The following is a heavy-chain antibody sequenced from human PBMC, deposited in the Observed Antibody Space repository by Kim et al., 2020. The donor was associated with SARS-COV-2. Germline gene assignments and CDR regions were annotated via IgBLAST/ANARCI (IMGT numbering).Heavy chain of an antibody. J-gene: IGHJ4*02. CDR2: IYYSGST. V-gene: IGHV4-59*13. CDR1: GGSISSYY. D-gene: IGHD6-13*01. CDR3: ARARSSRWYPYYFDY. Sequence: SETLSLTCTVSGGSISSYYWSWIRQPPGKGLEWIGYIYYSGSTNYNPSLKSRVTISVDTSKNQFSLKLSSVTAADTAVYYCARARSSRWYPYYFDYWGQGTLVTVSS.